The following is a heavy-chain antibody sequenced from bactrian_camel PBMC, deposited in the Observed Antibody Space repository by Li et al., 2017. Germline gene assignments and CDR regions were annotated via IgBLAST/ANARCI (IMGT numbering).Heavy chain of an antibody. CDR3: AARGPYCYTKLSVRDFTY. CDR2: IMILGATT. J-gene: IGHJ6*01. CDR1: GITEGTNC. V-gene: IGHV3S40*01. D-gene: IGHD2*01. Sequence: DVQLVESGGGSVQAGGSLRLSCEVSGITEGTNCIGWFRQAPGKGREGVAAIMILGATTYYADSVKGRFTISQDSAKNTVYLQMNSLKPEDTAMYYCAARGPYCYTKLSVRDFTYWGQGTQVTVS.